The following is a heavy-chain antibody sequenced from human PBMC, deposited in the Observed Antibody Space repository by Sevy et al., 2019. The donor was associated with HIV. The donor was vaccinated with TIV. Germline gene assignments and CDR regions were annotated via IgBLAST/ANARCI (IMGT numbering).Heavy chain of an antibody. CDR2: ITHDGNNK. CDR1: GYTFSSHD. D-gene: IGHD2-2*01. J-gene: IGHJ5*02. CDR3: VRPPRPSSPVEWFDP. V-gene: IGHV3-30-3*01. Sequence: GGSLRLSCAASGYTFSSHDLHWVRQAPGKGLEWVAVITHDGNNKYYADSVKGRFTISRDNSKNTLYLQMSSLRAEDTAVYYCVRPPRPSSPVEWFDPWSQGTLVTVSS.